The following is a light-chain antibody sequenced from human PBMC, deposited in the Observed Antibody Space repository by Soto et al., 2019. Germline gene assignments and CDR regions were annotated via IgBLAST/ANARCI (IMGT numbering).Light chain of an antibody. V-gene: IGKV1-39*01. CDR3: QQSYSSPQWT. CDR2: AIS. CDR1: QSIITY. J-gene: IGKJ1*01. Sequence: DIQMTQSPSSLSASVGDRVTITCRTSQSIITYLNWYQQKPGKAPKLLINAISTLQSGVPSRFSGGGSGTDFTLTISSLQPEDFATYYCQQSYSSPQWTFGQGTKVEIK.